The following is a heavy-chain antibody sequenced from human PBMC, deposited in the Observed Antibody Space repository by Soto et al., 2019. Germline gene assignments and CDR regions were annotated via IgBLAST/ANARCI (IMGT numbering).Heavy chain of an antibody. CDR3: ARELIMGSAEYFQH. Sequence: RPLRLSCAVAEVTCSNSWVRWVRQTPGKGLEWVANINQDGSEKYYVDSVKGRFTISRDNAKNSLYLQMNSLRVEDTAVYYCARELIMGSAEYFQHSGEATLVTVS. CDR1: EVTCSNSW. D-gene: IGHD1-26*01. CDR2: INQDGSEK. V-gene: IGHV3-7*01. J-gene: IGHJ1*01.